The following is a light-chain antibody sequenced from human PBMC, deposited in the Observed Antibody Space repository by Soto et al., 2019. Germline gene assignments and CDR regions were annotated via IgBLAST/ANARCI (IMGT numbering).Light chain of an antibody. CDR1: QSVSSSY. V-gene: IGKV3D-20*02. CDR2: GAS. Sequence: PGERVTLSCRASQSVSSSYLTWYQQKPGQAPRLLIYGASTRATSIPARFSGSGSGTDFTLTISSLQPEDFAVYYCQQRSNWPITCGKGTRLEIK. J-gene: IGKJ5*01. CDR3: QQRSNWPIT.